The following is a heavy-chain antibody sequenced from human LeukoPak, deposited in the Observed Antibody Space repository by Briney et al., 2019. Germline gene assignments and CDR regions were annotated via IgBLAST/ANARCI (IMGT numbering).Heavy chain of an antibody. CDR2: ISNNGGST. CDR3: ARESASSDWLFDF. D-gene: IGHD6-19*01. V-gene: IGHV3-64*01. J-gene: IGHJ4*02. CDR1: GFTFSSYD. Sequence: GGSLRLSCAASGFTFSSYDMHWVRQAPGKGLEYVSAISNNGGSTYYANSVKGRFIISRDNSKNTLYLQMGSLRGEDMAVYYCARESASSDWLFDFWGQGTLVTVSS.